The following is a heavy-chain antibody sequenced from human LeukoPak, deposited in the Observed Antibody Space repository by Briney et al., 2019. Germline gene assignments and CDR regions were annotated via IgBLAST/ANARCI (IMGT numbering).Heavy chain of an antibody. Sequence: GASVKVSCKASGGTFSSYTISWVRQAPGQGLEWRGKIIPILGIANYAQKFQGRVTITADKSTSTAYMELSSLRSEDTAVYYCARGGLLRFFDYWGQGTLVTVSS. D-gene: IGHD1-26*01. J-gene: IGHJ4*02. CDR3: ARGGLLRFFDY. CDR1: GGTFSSYT. V-gene: IGHV1-69*02. CDR2: IIPILGIA.